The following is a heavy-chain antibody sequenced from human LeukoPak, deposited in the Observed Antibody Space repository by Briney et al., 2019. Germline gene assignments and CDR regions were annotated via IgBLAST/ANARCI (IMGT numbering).Heavy chain of an antibody. V-gene: IGHV4-31*03. CDR3: AREERGGGHGF. Sequence: SQTLSLTCTVSGGSIRSGGYYWSWIRQHPGKGLEWIGYIYYSGSTYYNPSLKSRVTISVDTSKNQFSLKLSSVTAADTAVYYCAREERGGGHGFWGQGTLVTVSS. D-gene: IGHD6-25*01. CDR2: IYYSGST. J-gene: IGHJ4*02. CDR1: GGSIRSGGYY.